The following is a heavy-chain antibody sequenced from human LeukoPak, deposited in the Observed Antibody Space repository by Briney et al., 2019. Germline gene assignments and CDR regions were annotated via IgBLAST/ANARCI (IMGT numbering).Heavy chain of an antibody. CDR2: INSDGSST. D-gene: IGHD6-6*01. V-gene: IGHV3-74*01. J-gene: IGHJ6*02. CDR1: GFTFSSYW. CDR3: VRGSKYSSSSGYYYYGMDV. Sequence: PGGSLRLSCAASGFTFSSYWMHWVRQAPGRGLVWVSRINSDGSSTSYADSVKGRFTISRDNAKNTLYLQMNSLRAEDTAVYYCVRGSKYSSSSGYYYYGMDVWGQGTTVTVSS.